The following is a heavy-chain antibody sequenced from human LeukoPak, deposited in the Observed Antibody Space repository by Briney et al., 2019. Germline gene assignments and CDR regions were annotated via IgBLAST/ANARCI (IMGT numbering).Heavy chain of an antibody. CDR3: ARVEMATEPYYYYGMDV. CDR2: IIPIFGTA. Sequence: SVKVSCKASGGTFSSYGISWVRQAPGQGLEWMGGIIPIFGTANYAQKFQGRVTITADESTSTAYMELSSLRSEDTAVYYCARVEMATEPYYYYGMDVWGQGTTVTVSS. CDR1: GGTFSSYG. V-gene: IGHV1-69*13. J-gene: IGHJ6*02. D-gene: IGHD5-24*01.